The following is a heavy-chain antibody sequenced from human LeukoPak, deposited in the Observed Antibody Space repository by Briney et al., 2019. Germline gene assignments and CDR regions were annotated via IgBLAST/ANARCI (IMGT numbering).Heavy chain of an antibody. J-gene: IGHJ4*02. CDR1: GGSISSTSYH. V-gene: IGHV4-39*01. CDR3: ASHDVGVGYALDY. CDR2: IYYSGST. Sequence: SETLSLTCAVFGGSISSTSYHWAWIRQPPGKGLEWIGNIYYSGSTYYNPSLRSRVTISVDTSKNQFSLKLSSVTAADTAVYYCASHDVGVGYALDYWGQGTLVTVSS. D-gene: IGHD3-16*01.